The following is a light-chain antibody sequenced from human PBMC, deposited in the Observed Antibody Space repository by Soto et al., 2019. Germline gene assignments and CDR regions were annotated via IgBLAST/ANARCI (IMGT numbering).Light chain of an antibody. J-gene: IGKJ1*01. CDR2: LGS. CDR1: QSLLHRNGHNF. CDR3: MHCLQTPT. V-gene: IGKV2-28*01. Sequence: DIVMTQSPLSLTVSPGEPASISCKSSQSLLHRNGHNFLNWYLQKPGQSPQLLIYLGSNRASGVPDRFSGSGSGTDFTLKISRVEAEDAGVFYCMHCLQTPTFGQGTKVEIK.